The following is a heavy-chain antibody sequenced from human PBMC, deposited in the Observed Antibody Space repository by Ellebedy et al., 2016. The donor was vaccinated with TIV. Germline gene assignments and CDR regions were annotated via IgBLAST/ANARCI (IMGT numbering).Heavy chain of an antibody. CDR1: GYTFTSYY. CDR2: IHPSGGST. V-gene: IGHV1-46*04. J-gene: IGHJ6*02. Sequence: AASVKVSCKASGYTFTSYYMRSVRQPPGQGLEWMGIIHPSGGSTYYADSVKGRFTISRDNSKNTLYLQMNSLRAEDTAVYYCAKGGLDWLLTAADYYGMDVWGQGTTVTVSS. CDR3: AKGGLDWLLTAADYYGMDV. D-gene: IGHD3-9*01.